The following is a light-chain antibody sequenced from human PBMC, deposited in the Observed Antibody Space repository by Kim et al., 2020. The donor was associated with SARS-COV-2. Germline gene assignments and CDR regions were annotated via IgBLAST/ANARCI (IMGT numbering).Light chain of an antibody. J-gene: IGKJ2*01. Sequence: DIQMTQSPSSLSASVGDRVTITCRASQSISSYLNWYQQKPGKAPKLLIYDASSLQSGVASRFSGSGSGTDFTLTISSLQPEDFATYYCQQSYSTLPYTFGQGTKLEI. V-gene: IGKV1-39*01. CDR3: QQSYSTLPYT. CDR2: DAS. CDR1: QSISSY.